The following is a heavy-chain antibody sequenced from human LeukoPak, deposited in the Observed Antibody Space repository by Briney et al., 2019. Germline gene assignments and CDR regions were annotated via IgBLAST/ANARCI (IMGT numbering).Heavy chain of an antibody. CDR3: AKDRTKVATKNWYFDL. D-gene: IGHD5-12*01. J-gene: IGHJ2*01. CDR1: GFTFSSYA. CDR2: ISYSGRST. Sequence: PGGSLRLSCAASGFTFSSYAMSWVRQAPGKGLEWASAISYSGRSTYYADSVKGRFTISRDNSKNTLYLQMNSLRAKDTAVYYCAKDRTKVATKNWYFDLWGRGTLVTVSS. V-gene: IGHV3-23*01.